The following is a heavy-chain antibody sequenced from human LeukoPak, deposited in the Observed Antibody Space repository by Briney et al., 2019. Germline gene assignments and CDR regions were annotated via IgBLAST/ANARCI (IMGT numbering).Heavy chain of an antibody. CDR3: ARLLITGGYGDY. V-gene: IGHV3-30-3*01. Sequence: TGGSLRLSCAASGFTFSSSAMSWVRQAPGKGLEWVAVISYDGSNKYYADSVKGRFTISRDNSKNTLYLQMNSLRAEDTAVYYCARLLITGGYGDYWGQGTLVTVSS. J-gene: IGHJ4*02. CDR2: ISYDGSNK. CDR1: GFTFSSSA. D-gene: IGHD5-24*01.